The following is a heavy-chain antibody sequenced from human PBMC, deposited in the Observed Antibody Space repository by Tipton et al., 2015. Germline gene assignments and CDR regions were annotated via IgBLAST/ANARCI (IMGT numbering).Heavy chain of an antibody. V-gene: IGHV3-21*01. CDR2: IISNGADT. D-gene: IGHD1-26*01. J-gene: IGHJ6*02. CDR1: GFKFSNYR. Sequence: SLRLSCAGTGFKFSNYRMNWVRQAPGKGLEWVSSIISNGADTYYADAVKGRFTVPRDNVKSSFFLEMKSLRAEDTAVYYCTRDYMEDSGSVHYYYYYGMYVWGQGTTVTVSS. CDR3: TRDYMEDSGSVHYYYYYGMYV.